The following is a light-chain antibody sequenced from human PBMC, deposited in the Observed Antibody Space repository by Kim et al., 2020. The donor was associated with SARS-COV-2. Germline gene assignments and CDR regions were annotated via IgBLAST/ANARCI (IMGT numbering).Light chain of an antibody. Sequence: VAPGERATRSCRASRTANSNLAWYQQKPGQAPRLLIYGASTRATDIPARFSGSGSGTDFTLTISCLQSEDFAVYYCQQYDKWPLTFGGGTKVDIK. J-gene: IGKJ4*01. CDR2: GAS. CDR1: RTANSN. V-gene: IGKV3-15*01. CDR3: QQYDKWPLT.